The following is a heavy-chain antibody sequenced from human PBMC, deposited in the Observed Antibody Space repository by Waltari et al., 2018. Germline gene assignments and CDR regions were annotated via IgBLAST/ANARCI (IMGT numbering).Heavy chain of an antibody. V-gene: IGHV3-30*01. CDR3: ARGDCRSTSCYSLES. D-gene: IGHD2-2*01. J-gene: IGHJ1*01. Sequence: QVHLVESGGGVVQSGKSLRITCAASGFSIKDFAMHWVRQAPGQGLEWVSVISSDGTNKYYADSVKGRFIISRDNSGSTLYLQMNSLRPQDTAIYYCARGDCRSTSCYSLESWGHGTLVTVS. CDR1: GFSIKDFA. CDR2: ISSDGTNK.